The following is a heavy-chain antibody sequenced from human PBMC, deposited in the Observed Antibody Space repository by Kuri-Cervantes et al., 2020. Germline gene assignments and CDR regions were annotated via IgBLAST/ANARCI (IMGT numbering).Heavy chain of an antibody. CDR2: IKQDGSEK. D-gene: IGHD3-10*01. J-gene: IGHJ4*02. V-gene: IGHV3-7*01. CDR3: AREGLEHGAWFGELFGIDY. Sequence: ETLSLTCAASGFTFSSYWMSWVRQAPGKGLEWVANIKQDGSEKYYVDSVKGRFTISRDNAKNSLYLQMNSLRAEDTAVYYCAREGLEHGAWFGELFGIDYWGQGTLVTVSS. CDR1: GFTFSSYW.